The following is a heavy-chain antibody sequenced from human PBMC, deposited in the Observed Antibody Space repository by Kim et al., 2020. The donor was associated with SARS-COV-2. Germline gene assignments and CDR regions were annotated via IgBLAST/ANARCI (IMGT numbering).Heavy chain of an antibody. D-gene: IGHD3-16*02. Sequence: GGSLRLSCAASGFTFSSYWMHWVRQAPGKGLVWVSRINSDGSSTSYADSVKGRFTISRDNAKNTLYLQMNSLRAEDTAVYYCARGRRYYDYVWGSYRSPDWYFDLWGRGTLVTVSS. CDR1: GFTFSSYW. J-gene: IGHJ2*01. CDR3: ARGRRYYDYVWGSYRSPDWYFDL. CDR2: INSDGSST. V-gene: IGHV3-74*01.